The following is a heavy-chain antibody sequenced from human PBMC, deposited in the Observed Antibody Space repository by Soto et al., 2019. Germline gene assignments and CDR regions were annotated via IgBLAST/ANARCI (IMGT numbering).Heavy chain of an antibody. J-gene: IGHJ6*02. CDR1: GFTVSSNY. D-gene: IGHD6-13*01. V-gene: IGHV3-53*01. CDR3: ARDRYSKSDYKYGMDV. CDR2: IYSDGTT. Sequence: GGSLRLSCAASGFTVSSNYMTWVRQAPGKGLEWVSVIYSDGTTYYADSVKGRFTISRDNSKNTLYLQMNSLRAEDTAVYYCARDRYSKSDYKYGMDVWGQGTTVTVS.